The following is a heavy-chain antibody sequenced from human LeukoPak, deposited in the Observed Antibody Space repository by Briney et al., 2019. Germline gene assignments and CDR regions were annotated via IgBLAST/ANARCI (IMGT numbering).Heavy chain of an antibody. J-gene: IGHJ5*02. CDR2: IYHSGST. Sequence: SETLSLTCAVSGGSISSGGYSWSWIRQPPGKGLEWIGYIYHSGSTYYNPSLKSRVTISVDRSKNQFSLKLSSVTAADTAVYYCAGGYSSSRGSWFDPWGQGTLVTVSS. D-gene: IGHD6-13*01. CDR1: GGSISSGGYS. CDR3: AGGYSSSRGSWFDP. V-gene: IGHV4-30-2*01.